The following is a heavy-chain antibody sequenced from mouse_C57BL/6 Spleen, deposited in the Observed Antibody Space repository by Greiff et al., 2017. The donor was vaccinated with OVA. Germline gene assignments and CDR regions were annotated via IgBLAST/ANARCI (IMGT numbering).Heavy chain of an antibody. D-gene: IGHD3-1*01. CDR2: ISRGSSTI. Sequence: DVHLVESGGGLVKPGGSLKLSCAASGFTFSDYGMHWVRQAPEKGLEWVAYISRGSSTIYYADTVKGRFTMSKDKTKNTLFLQMTSLRSEETAMYYCARPDGDVGRYFDYWGQGTTLTVSS. V-gene: IGHV5-17*01. CDR1: GFTFSDYG. CDR3: ARPDGDVGRYFDY. J-gene: IGHJ2*01.